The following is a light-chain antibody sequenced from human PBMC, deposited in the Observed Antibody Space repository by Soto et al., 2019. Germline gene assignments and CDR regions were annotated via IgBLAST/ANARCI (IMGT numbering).Light chain of an antibody. Sequence: EIVLTQSPGTLSLSPGERATLSCRASQSVSSNYLAWYQQKPGKAPRPLIYGASSRATGIPDRFSGSGAGTDFTLTISRLESEDCAVYYCQQYGSSPWTFGQGTKVEIK. CDR1: QSVSSNY. V-gene: IGKV3-20*01. CDR2: GAS. J-gene: IGKJ1*01. CDR3: QQYGSSPWT.